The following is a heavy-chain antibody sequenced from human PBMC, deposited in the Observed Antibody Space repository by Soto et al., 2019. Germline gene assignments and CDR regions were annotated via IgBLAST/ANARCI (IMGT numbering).Heavy chain of an antibody. J-gene: IGHJ4*02. CDR3: AMDLLGYCSSTSCYESFDY. CDR2: ISGSGGST. CDR1: GFTFRSYA. D-gene: IGHD2-2*01. V-gene: IGHV3-23*01. Sequence: GGSLRLSCTASGFTFRSYAMSWVRKAPGKGLEWVSAISGSGGSTYYADSVKGRFTISRDNSKNTLYLQMNSLRAEDTAVYYCAMDLLGYCSSTSCYESFDYWGQGTLVTVSS.